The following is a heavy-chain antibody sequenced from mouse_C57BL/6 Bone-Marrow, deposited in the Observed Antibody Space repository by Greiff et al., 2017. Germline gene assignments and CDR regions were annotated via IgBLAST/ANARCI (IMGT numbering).Heavy chain of an antibody. CDR3: ARAGDYYGSSYGYYAMDY. V-gene: IGHV5-16*01. CDR1: GFTFSDYY. CDR2: INYDGSST. D-gene: IGHD1-1*01. J-gene: IGHJ4*01. Sequence: VQLKESEGGLVQPGSSMKLSCTASGFTFSDYYMAWVRQVPEKGLEWVANINYDGSSTYYLDSLKSRFIISRDNAKNILYLQMSSLKSEETATYYCARAGDYYGSSYGYYAMDYWGQGTSVTVSS.